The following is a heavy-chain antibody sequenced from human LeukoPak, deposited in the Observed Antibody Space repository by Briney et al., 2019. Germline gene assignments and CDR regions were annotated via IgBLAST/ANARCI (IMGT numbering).Heavy chain of an antibody. CDR3: AKMLGGWYRY. D-gene: IGHD6-19*01. J-gene: IGHJ4*02. CDR2: IWYDGSNK. CDR1: GFTFSSYG. V-gene: IGHV3-33*06. Sequence: GGSLRLSCAASGFTFSSYGMHWVRQAPGKGLEWVAVIWYDGSNKYYADSVKGRFTISRDNSNNTLYLQMNSLRAEDTAVYYCAKMLGGWYRYWGQGTLVTVSS.